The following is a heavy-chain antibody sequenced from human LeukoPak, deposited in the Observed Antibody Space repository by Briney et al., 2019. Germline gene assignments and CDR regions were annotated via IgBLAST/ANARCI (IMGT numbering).Heavy chain of an antibody. Sequence: PSETLSLTCAVYGGSFSGYYWSWIRQPPGKGLEWIGEINHSGSTNYNPSLKSRVTISVDTSKNQFSLKLSSVTAADTAVYYCARVGGTYYDFLTALGAVDYWGQGTLVTVSS. CDR2: INHSGST. J-gene: IGHJ4*02. D-gene: IGHD3-9*01. V-gene: IGHV4-34*01. CDR1: GGSFSGYY. CDR3: ARVGGTYYDFLTALGAVDY.